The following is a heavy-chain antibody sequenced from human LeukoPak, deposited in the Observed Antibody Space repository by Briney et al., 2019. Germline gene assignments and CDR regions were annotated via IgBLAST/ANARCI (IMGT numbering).Heavy chain of an antibody. CDR1: GFTFSSYW. D-gene: IGHD5-18*01. CDR2: IKQDGSEK. Sequence: PGGSLRLSCAASGFTFSSYWMSWVRQAPGKGLEWVANIKQDGSEKYYVDSVKGRFTISRDNAKNSLYLQMNSLRAEDTAVYYCASPSGYSYVSSFDYWGQGTLVTVSS. CDR3: ASPSGYSYVSSFDY. J-gene: IGHJ4*02. V-gene: IGHV3-7*01.